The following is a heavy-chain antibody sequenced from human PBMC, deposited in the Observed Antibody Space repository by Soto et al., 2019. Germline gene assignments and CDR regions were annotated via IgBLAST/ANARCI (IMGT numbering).Heavy chain of an antibody. CDR2: ISGSGGST. D-gene: IGHD3-22*01. J-gene: IGHJ4*02. CDR1: GFTFSSYA. CDR3: AKDLRFLWDRVHDSTLDY. Sequence: GGSLRLSCAASGFTFSSYAMSWVRQAPGKGLEWVSAISGSGGSTYYADSVKGRFTISRDNSKNTLYLQMNSLRAEDTAVYYCAKDLRFLWDRVHDSTLDYWGQGTLVTVSS. V-gene: IGHV3-23*01.